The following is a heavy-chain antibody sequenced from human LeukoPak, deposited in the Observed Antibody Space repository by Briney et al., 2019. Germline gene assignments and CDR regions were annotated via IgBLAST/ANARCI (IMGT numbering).Heavy chain of an antibody. Sequence: SVKVSCKASGGTFSSYAISWVRQAPGQGLEWMGGIIPIFGTANYAQKFQGRVTITADESTSTAYMELSSLRSEDTAVYYCARDVEYCSSTSCSTGRPNNWFDPWGQGTLVTVSS. V-gene: IGHV1-69*01. D-gene: IGHD2-2*01. CDR1: GGTFSSYA. J-gene: IGHJ5*02. CDR2: IIPIFGTA. CDR3: ARDVEYCSSTSCSTGRPNNWFDP.